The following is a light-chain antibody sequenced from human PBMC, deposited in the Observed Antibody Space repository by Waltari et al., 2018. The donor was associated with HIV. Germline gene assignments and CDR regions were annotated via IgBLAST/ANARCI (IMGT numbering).Light chain of an antibody. CDR2: DAS. Sequence: DIKITKYPSSLTAAIGGRVTITSRASKGISNHFAWFQQKPQKAPKSLIYDASNLQNGVPSKFSRSGSGTDFTLTISSLLPEDFATYYCHQYDSYPYTFGQGTKLEIK. CDR3: HQYDSYPYT. J-gene: IGKJ2*01. V-gene: IGKV1-16*02. CDR1: KGISNH.